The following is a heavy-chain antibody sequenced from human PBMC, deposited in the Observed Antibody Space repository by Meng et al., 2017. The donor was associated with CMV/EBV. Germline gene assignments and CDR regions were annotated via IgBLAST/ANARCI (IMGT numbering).Heavy chain of an antibody. CDR1: GFTFSSYA. V-gene: IGHV3-30*04. Sequence: GGSLRLSCAASGFTFSSYAMHWVRQAPGKGLEWVAVISYDGSNKYYADSVKGRFTISRDNSKNTLYLQMNSLRAEDTAVYYCARDLVSAKFPYYYYYGMDVWGQGTTVTVSS. J-gene: IGHJ6*02. D-gene: IGHD2-15*01. CDR3: ARDLVSAKFPYYYYYGMDV. CDR2: ISYDGSNK.